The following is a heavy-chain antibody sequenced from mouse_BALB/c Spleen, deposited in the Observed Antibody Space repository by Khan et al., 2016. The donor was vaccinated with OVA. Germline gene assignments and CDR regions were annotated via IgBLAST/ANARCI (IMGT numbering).Heavy chain of an antibody. CDR3: ARGGGNSRFAY. V-gene: IGHV1S137*01. Sequence: QVQLKQSGAELVRPGVSVKISCKGSGYTFTDFAMHWVKQSHAKSLEWIGVISTFYGDATYNQMFKDKATMTVDKSSSTAYMELVRLTSEDSAIYYCARGGGNSRFAYWGQGTLVTVSA. J-gene: IGHJ3*01. CDR1: GYTFTDFA. CDR2: ISTFYGDA. D-gene: IGHD2-1*01.